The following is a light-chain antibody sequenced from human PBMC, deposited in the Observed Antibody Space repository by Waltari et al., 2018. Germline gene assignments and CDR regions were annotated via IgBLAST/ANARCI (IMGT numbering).Light chain of an antibody. CDR3: QQSYGKPYT. J-gene: IGKJ2*01. Sequence: DIQMTQSPSSLSASVGDRVTITCRASQSISSYLNWYQKKPGKAPKLLIYAASGLQSGVPSRFSGSGSVSDFTLTISSLQPEDFAAYYCQQSYGKPYTFGQGTKLEIK. V-gene: IGKV1-39*01. CDR1: QSISSY. CDR2: AAS.